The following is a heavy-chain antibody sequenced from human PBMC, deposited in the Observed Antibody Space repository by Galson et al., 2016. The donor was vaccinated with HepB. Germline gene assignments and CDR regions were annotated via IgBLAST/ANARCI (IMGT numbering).Heavy chain of an antibody. D-gene: IGHD4-23*01. CDR3: ARGYGVNSLDL. Sequence: SLRLSCAASGFTFSGYNMNWVRQAPGKGLEWVSYISGSCDTIYYADSVKGRFTISRDNAKNSLDLQMNSLRDEDTAVYYCARGYGVNSLDLWGQGTLVTVSS. CDR1: GFTFSGYN. CDR2: ISGSCDTI. J-gene: IGHJ5*02. V-gene: IGHV3-48*02.